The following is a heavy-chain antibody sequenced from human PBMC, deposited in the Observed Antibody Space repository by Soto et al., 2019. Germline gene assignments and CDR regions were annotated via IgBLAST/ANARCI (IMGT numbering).Heavy chain of an antibody. CDR2: INPNSGGT. Sequence: ASVKVSCKASGFTFSAYYIYWVRQAPGQGLEWIGWINPNSGGTNNAQKLKGRVTMTRDTSTSTVYMELSAMISDDTAVYFCARSLLDEYSSSWRSAYYGMDVWG. CDR1: GFTFSAYY. D-gene: IGHD2-2*01. CDR3: ARSLLDEYSSSWRSAYYGMDV. J-gene: IGHJ6*02. V-gene: IGHV1-2*02.